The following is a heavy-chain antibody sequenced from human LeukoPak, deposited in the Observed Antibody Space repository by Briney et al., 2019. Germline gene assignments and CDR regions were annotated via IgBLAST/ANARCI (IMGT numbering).Heavy chain of an antibody. CDR2: ISASGST. CDR3: AREITVARPFDY. D-gene: IGHD4-23*01. CDR1: NGSISIDY. Sequence: PSETLSLTCTDSNGSISIDYWSWVRQPAGKGLEWIGRISASGSTNYNPSLKSRVTMSVDTSKNQFSLKLSSVTAADTAVYYCAREITVARPFDYWGQGTLVTVSS. V-gene: IGHV4-4*07. J-gene: IGHJ4*02.